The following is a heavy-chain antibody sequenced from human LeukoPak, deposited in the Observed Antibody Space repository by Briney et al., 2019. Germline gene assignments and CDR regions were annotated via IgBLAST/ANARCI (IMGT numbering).Heavy chain of an antibody. D-gene: IGHD3-10*01. Sequence: GGSLRLSCAASGFTFSNYGMHWVRQAPGKGLGWLALIWYDGSNMYYADSVRGRFTISRDSSKNALYLQMNSLRAEDTAVYYCARDRGGYFDYWGQGIFVTVSS. V-gene: IGHV3-33*01. J-gene: IGHJ4*02. CDR1: GFTFSNYG. CDR2: IWYDGSNM. CDR3: ARDRGGYFDY.